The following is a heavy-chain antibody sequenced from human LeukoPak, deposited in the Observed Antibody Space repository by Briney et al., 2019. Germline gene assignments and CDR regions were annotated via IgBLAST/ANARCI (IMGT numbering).Heavy chain of an antibody. CDR1: GFTFSNYA. J-gene: IGHJ4*02. V-gene: IGHV3-23*01. CDR3: AKVRVLRYFDC. CDR2: ISGSGGST. Sequence: GGSLRLSCAASGFTFSNYAMSWVLQAPGKGLEWVSVISGSGGSTYYADSVKGRFTISRDNSKNTLYLQMNSLRAEDTAVYYCAKVRVLRYFDCWGQGTLVTVSS. D-gene: IGHD3-9*01.